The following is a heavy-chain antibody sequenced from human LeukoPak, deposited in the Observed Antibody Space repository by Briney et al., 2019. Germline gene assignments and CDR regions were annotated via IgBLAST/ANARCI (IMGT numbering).Heavy chain of an antibody. J-gene: IGHJ6*03. CDR3: ARDRAAAMEYYYMDV. CDR1: RFTFSSYG. V-gene: IGHV3-33*01. D-gene: IGHD2-2*01. Sequence: GGSLRLSCAASRFTFSSYGMHWVRQAPGKGLEWVAVIRYDGSNKNYADSVKGRFTISRDNSKNTLNLQINSLRAEDTAVYYCARDRAAAMEYYYMDVWGIGTTVTVSS. CDR2: IRYDGSNK.